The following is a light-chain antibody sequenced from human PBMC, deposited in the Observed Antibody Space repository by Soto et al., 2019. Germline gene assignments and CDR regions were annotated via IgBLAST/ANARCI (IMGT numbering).Light chain of an antibody. CDR1: QSISSW. CDR3: QQYNSYSET. Sequence: DLQMTQSPSTLSASVGDRVTITCRASQSISSWLAWYQQKPGKAPKLLIYKASSLESGVPSRFSGSGSGTEFTLTISSLQADDFATYYCQQYNSYSETFGQGTKVEIK. CDR2: KAS. J-gene: IGKJ1*01. V-gene: IGKV1-5*03.